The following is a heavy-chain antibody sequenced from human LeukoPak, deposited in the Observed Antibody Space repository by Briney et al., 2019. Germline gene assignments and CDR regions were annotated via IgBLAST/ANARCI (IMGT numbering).Heavy chain of an antibody. J-gene: IGHJ4*02. D-gene: IGHD5-24*01. Sequence: PSETLSLTCTVSGGSISSSSYYWGWIRQPPGKGLEWIGSIYYSGSTNYNPSLKSRVTISVDTSKNQFSLKLSSVTAADTAVYYCARVGGYNSPFVYWGQGTLVTVSS. CDR1: GGSISSSSYY. CDR3: ARVGGYNSPFVY. V-gene: IGHV4-39*07. CDR2: IYYSGST.